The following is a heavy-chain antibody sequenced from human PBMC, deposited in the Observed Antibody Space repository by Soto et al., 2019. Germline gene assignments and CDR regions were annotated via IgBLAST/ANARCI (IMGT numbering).Heavy chain of an antibody. D-gene: IGHD4-4*01. Sequence: QVQLVQSGAEVKKPGSSVTVSCKASGGTFSSYAISWVRQAPGQGLEWMGGIIPIFGTANYAQKFQGRVTITADESTSTAYMELSTVRSEGTAVYYCARAAVSTGGRRFDPWGQGTLVTVSS. CDR3: ARAAVSTGGRRFDP. CDR1: GGTFSSYA. CDR2: IIPIFGTA. V-gene: IGHV1-69*12. J-gene: IGHJ5*02.